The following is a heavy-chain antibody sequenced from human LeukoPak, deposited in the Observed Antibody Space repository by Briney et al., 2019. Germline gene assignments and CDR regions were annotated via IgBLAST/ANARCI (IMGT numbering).Heavy chain of an antibody. J-gene: IGHJ4*02. D-gene: IGHD5-18*01. CDR2: ISGSGGST. CDR3: AKGTLPRGYRYGYDLYYFDY. V-gene: IGHV3-23*01. CDR1: GFPFSNYA. Sequence: PGGTLRLSCAASGFPFSNYALTWVRQGPGKGLEWVSGISGSGGSTYYADSVKGRFTISRDNSKNTLYLQMNSLRAEDTAVYYCAKGTLPRGYRYGYDLYYFDYWGQGTLVTVSS.